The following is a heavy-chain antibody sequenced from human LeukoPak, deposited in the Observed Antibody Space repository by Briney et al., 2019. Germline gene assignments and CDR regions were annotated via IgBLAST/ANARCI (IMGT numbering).Heavy chain of an antibody. Sequence: GGSLRLSCAASGFTFSSYGMHWVRQAPGKGLEWVAFIRYDGSNKYYADSVKGRFTISRDNSKNTLYLQMNSLRAEDTAVYYCARDYQICWPSGDCYSHYFQHWGQGTLVTVSS. CDR1: GFTFSSYG. J-gene: IGHJ1*01. CDR3: ARDYQICWPSGDCYSHYFQH. D-gene: IGHD2-21*02. CDR2: IRYDGSNK. V-gene: IGHV3-30*02.